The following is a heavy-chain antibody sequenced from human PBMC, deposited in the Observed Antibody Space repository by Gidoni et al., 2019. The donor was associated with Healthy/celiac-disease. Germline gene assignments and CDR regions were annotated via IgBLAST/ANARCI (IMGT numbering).Heavy chain of an antibody. Sequence: EVQLGESGGGLVQPGGSLRLYGAASGVTFSSDSMNWVRQAPGKGLEWVSYISSSSSTISYADSVKGRFTISRDNAKNSLYLQMNSLRAEDTAVYYCARAPWQDCSSTSCYNNWFDPWGQGTLVTVSS. V-gene: IGHV3-48*01. CDR3: ARAPWQDCSSTSCYNNWFDP. J-gene: IGHJ5*02. CDR2: ISSSSSTI. D-gene: IGHD2-2*01. CDR1: GVTFSSDS.